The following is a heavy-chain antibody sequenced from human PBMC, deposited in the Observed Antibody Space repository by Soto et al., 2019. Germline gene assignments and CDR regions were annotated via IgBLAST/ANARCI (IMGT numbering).Heavy chain of an antibody. V-gene: IGHV1-69*02. D-gene: IGHD3-10*01. J-gene: IGHJ6*03. CDR3: ARAGSYESYYYYYMDV. CDR1: GGTFSSYT. CDR2: IIPILGIA. Sequence: QVQLVQSGAEVKKPGSSVKVSCKASGGTFSSYTISWVRQAPGQGLEWMGRIIPILGIANYAQKFQGRVTITADKSTSTAYMELSSLRSEDTAVYYCARAGSYESYYYYYMDVWGKGTTVTVSS.